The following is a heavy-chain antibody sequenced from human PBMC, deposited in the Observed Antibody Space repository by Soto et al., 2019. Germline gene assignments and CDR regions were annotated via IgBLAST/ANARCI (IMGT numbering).Heavy chain of an antibody. D-gene: IGHD2-21*02. V-gene: IGHV3-30-3*01. Sequence: HPGGSLRLSCAASGFTFSSYAMHWVRQAPGKGLEWVAVISYDGSNKYYADSVKGRFTISRDNSKNTLYLQMNSLRAEDTAVYYCARVPTPLPYYYYGMYVWGQGTTVTVS. J-gene: IGHJ6*02. CDR3: ARVPTPLPYYYYGMYV. CDR2: ISYDGSNK. CDR1: GFTFSSYA.